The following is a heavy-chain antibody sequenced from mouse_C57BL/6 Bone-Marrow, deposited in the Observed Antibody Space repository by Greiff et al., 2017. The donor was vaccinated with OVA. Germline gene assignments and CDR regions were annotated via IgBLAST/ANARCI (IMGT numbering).Heavy chain of an antibody. J-gene: IGHJ1*03. CDR2: IDPSDSYT. CDR3: TRAIRGLLWYFDD. CDR1: GYTFTSYW. Sequence: QVQLQQPGAELVKPGASVKLSCKASGYTFTSYWMPWVTQRPGQGLEWIGEIDPSDSYTNYNQKFKGKATLTLDTSSSTAYMQLSSLTAEDSAVYYCTRAIRGLLWYFDDWGTGTTVTVSA. V-gene: IGHV1-50*01. D-gene: IGHD2-3*01.